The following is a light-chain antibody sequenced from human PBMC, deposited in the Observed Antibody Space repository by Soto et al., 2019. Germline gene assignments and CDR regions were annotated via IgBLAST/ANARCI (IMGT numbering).Light chain of an antibody. CDR3: CSYAGSSTPHNYV. J-gene: IGLJ1*01. CDR1: SSDVGSYNL. V-gene: IGLV2-23*02. Sequence: QSALTQPASVSGSPGQSITISCTGTSSDVGSYNLVSWYQQHPGKAPKLMIYEVSKRPSGVSNRFSGSKSGNTASLTISGLQAEEEADYYCCSYAGSSTPHNYVFGTGTKLTVL. CDR2: EVS.